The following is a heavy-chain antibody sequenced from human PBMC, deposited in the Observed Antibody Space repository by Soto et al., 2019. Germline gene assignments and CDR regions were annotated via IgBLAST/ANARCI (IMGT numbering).Heavy chain of an antibody. V-gene: IGHV4-59*02. D-gene: IGHD4-17*01. CDR2: ISYSGYT. CDR3: AGGGLTTVPY. CDR1: SSSVSSYY. J-gene: IGHJ4*02. Sequence: QVQLQESGPGLVKPSETLSLTCTVSSSSVSSYYWNWIRQSPGKGLEWIGYISYSGYTNYNPSLKSRITISVDTSKNQFSLKLSSVSPADTGVYYCAGGGLTTVPYCGQGTPVTVSS.